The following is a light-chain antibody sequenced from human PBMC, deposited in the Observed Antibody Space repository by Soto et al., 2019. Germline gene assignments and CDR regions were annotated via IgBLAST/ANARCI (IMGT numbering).Light chain of an antibody. CDR3: QQYSAYPGA. CDR1: QSISTW. CDR2: KAS. Sequence: DIQMTQSPSTLSASVGDRVTITCRASQSISTWLAWYQQKPAEGPKLLISKASSVESGIPSRFSGSGSGTEFTLTISSLQPDDFASYFCQQYSAYPGAFGQGTKVEVK. V-gene: IGKV1-5*03. J-gene: IGKJ1*01.